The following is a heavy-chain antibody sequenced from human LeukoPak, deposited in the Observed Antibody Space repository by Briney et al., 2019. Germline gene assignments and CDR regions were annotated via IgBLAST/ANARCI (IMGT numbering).Heavy chain of an antibody. V-gene: IGHV1-46*01. D-gene: IGHD3-22*01. CDR1: GYTFTSYY. CDR3: ARVSTYYYDSSGSDFDY. J-gene: IGHJ4*02. CDR2: INPSGGST. Sequence: ASVKVSCKASGYTFTSYYMHWVRQAPGQGLEWMGIINPSGGSTSYAQKFQGRVTMTRDTSTSTVYMELSSLRSEDTAVYYCARVSTYYYDSSGSDFDYWGQGTLVTVSS.